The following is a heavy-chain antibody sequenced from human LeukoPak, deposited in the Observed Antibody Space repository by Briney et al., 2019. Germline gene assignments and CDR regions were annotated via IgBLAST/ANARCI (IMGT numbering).Heavy chain of an antibody. CDR2: ISSSSSTI. J-gene: IGHJ4*02. CDR1: GFTFSSYA. V-gene: IGHV3-48*01. CDR3: ARGRFYDY. Sequence: GGSLRLSCAASGFTFSSYAMSWVRQAPGKGLEWISYISSSSSTIYYTDSVKGRFTISRDNAKNSLYLQMNSLRADDTAVYYCARGRFYDYWGQGTLVTVSS. D-gene: IGHD2/OR15-2a*01.